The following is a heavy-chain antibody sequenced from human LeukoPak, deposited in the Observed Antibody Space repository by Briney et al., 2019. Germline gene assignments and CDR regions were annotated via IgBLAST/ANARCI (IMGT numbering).Heavy chain of an antibody. CDR1: GYTFTGYS. D-gene: IGHD3-10*01. CDR2: INPNSGGT. Sequence: GASVKVSCKASGYTFTGYSMHWVRQAPGQGLEWMGWINPNSGGTNYAQKFQGRVTMTRDTSTSTVYMELSSLRSEDTAVYYCARGRNRSSGSYLMYYWGQGTLVTVSS. V-gene: IGHV1-2*02. CDR3: ARGRNRSSGSYLMYY. J-gene: IGHJ4*02.